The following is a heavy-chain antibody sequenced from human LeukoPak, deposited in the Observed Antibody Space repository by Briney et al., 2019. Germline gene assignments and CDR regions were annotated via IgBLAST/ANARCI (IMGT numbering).Heavy chain of an antibody. CDR1: GYTLTELS. J-gene: IGHJ6*02. CDR3: ATRSGSYLLYYYYGMDV. D-gene: IGHD1-26*01. CDR2: FDPEDGET. Sequence: ASVKVSCKVSGYTLTELSMHWVRQAPGKGREWIGGFDPEDGETIYAQKFQGRDTMTEDTSTDTAYMEPSSMRSEDTGVYYCATRSGSYLLYYYYGMDVWGQGTTVTVSS. V-gene: IGHV1-24*01.